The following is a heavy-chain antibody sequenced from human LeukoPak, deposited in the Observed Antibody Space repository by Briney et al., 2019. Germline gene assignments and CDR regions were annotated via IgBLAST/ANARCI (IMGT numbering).Heavy chain of an antibody. J-gene: IGHJ4*02. Sequence: GGSLRLSCAASGFTFSSYWMHWVRQAPGKGLVWVSRINSDGSSTSYADSVKGRFTISRDNAKNTLYLQMKSLRAEDTAVYYCAREGTTVTTFLFDYWGQGTLVTVSS. D-gene: IGHD4-17*01. CDR2: INSDGSST. CDR3: AREGTTVTTFLFDY. CDR1: GFTFSSYW. V-gene: IGHV3-74*01.